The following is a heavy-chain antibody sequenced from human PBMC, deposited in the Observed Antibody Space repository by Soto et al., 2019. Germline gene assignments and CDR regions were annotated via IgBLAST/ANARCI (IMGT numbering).Heavy chain of an antibody. CDR2: IIPLFGTT. J-gene: IGHJ5*02. D-gene: IGHD6-13*01. CDR3: ARDAINGSSWYFWFEP. V-gene: IGHV1-69*01. CDR1: GGTFSRHA. Sequence: QVQLVQSGSEVKMPGSSVKVSCKTSGGTFSRHAINWVRKAPGQGLEWMGGIIPLFGTTNYAQKFKGRVTISADESSSTAYMELSSLTSEDAAVYYCARDAINGSSWYFWFEPWGQGTLVTVSS.